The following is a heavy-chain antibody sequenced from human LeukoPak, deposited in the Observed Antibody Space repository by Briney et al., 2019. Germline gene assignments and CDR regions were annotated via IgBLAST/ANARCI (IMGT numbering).Heavy chain of an antibody. Sequence: SETLSLTCTVSGGSISSYYWSWIRQPPGKGLEWIGYIYYSGSTNYNPSLKSRVTISVDTSKNQFSLKLSSVTAADTAVYYCARDKVGATSYYYYYYMDVWGKGTTVTISS. CDR2: IYYSGST. V-gene: IGHV4-59*01. CDR1: GGSISSYY. D-gene: IGHD1-26*01. CDR3: ARDKVGATSYYYYYYMDV. J-gene: IGHJ6*03.